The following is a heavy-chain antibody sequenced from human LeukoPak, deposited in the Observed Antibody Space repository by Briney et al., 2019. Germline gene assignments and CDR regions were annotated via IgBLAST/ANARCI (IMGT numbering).Heavy chain of an antibody. CDR3: AREVKDIVVVPAAMADI. Sequence: SETLSLTCIVSGGSISRGSYYWSWIRQPAGKGLEWMGRIYNSGSTNYNLSLKSRVTISTDMSKNQISLKLSSVTAADTAVYYCAREVKDIVVVPAAMADIWGQGTMVTVSS. D-gene: IGHD2-2*01. V-gene: IGHV4-61*02. J-gene: IGHJ3*02. CDR1: GGSISRGSYY. CDR2: IYNSGST.